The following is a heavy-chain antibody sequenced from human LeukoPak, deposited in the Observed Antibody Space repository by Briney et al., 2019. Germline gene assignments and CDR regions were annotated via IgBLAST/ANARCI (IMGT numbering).Heavy chain of an antibody. Sequence: PGGSLRLSCAASGFTFSSYGMHWVRQAPGKGLEWVAFIRYDGSNKYYADSVKGRFTISRDNSKNTLYLQMNSLRAEDTAVYYSAKEKDIVVVPAAQPFDPWGQGTLVTVSS. J-gene: IGHJ5*02. CDR1: GFTFSSYG. CDR3: AKEKDIVVVPAAQPFDP. CDR2: IRYDGSNK. V-gene: IGHV3-30*02. D-gene: IGHD2-2*01.